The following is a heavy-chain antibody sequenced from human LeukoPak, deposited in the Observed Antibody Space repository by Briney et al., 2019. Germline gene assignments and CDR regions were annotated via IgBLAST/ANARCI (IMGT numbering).Heavy chain of an antibody. V-gene: IGHV3-30*04. CDR2: ISYDGSNK. CDR1: GFTFSSYA. Sequence: GGSLRLSCAASGFTFSSYAMHWVRQAPGKGLEWVAVISYDGSNKYYADSVKGRFTISRDNSKNTLYLQMNSLRAEDTAVYYCARDGAGSGYLDYWGQGTLVTVSS. J-gene: IGHJ4*02. D-gene: IGHD2-15*01. CDR3: ARDGAGSGYLDY.